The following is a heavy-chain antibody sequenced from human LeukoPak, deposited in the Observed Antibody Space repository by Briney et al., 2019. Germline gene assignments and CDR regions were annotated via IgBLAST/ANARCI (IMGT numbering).Heavy chain of an antibody. CDR1: GYTFTNYD. J-gene: IGHJ5*02. CDR3: ARGVTPLRFLEWFPNWFDP. Sequence: ASVKVSCRASGYTFTNYDINWVRQASGQGLEWMGWMNPNSGNTGYAQKFQGRVTITRNTSISTAYMELSSLRSEDTAVYYCARGVTPLRFLEWFPNWFDPWGQGTLVTVSS. V-gene: IGHV1-8*03. D-gene: IGHD3-3*01. CDR2: MNPNSGNT.